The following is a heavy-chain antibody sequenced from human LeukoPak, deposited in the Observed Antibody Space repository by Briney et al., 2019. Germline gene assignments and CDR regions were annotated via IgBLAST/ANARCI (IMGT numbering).Heavy chain of an antibody. Sequence: GGSLRLSCAASGFTFSTYTMYWVRHPPGKRLEWVSIIGSSGGGIHYADSVKGRFTISRDNSKNTLYLQMNSLRAEDTAVYYCAKDTIFGVVIDYGMDVWGQGTTVTVSS. D-gene: IGHD3-3*01. CDR3: AKDTIFGVVIDYGMDV. J-gene: IGHJ6*02. CDR1: GFTFSTYT. CDR2: IGSSGGGI. V-gene: IGHV3-23*01.